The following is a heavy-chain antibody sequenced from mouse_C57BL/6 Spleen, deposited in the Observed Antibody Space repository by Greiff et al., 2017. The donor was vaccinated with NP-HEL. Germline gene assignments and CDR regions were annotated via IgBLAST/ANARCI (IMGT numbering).Heavy chain of an antibody. CDR2: IDPSDSYT. J-gene: IGHJ2*01. V-gene: IGHV1-69*01. CDR1: GYTFTSYW. Sequence: QVQLQQPGAELVMPGASVKLSCKASGYTFTSYWMHWVKQRPGQGLEWIGEIDPSDSYTNYNQKFKGKSTLTVDKSSSTAYMQLSSLTSEDSAVYYCAVTGHYGNYDYWGQGTTLTVSS. D-gene: IGHD2-1*01. CDR3: AVTGHYGNYDY.